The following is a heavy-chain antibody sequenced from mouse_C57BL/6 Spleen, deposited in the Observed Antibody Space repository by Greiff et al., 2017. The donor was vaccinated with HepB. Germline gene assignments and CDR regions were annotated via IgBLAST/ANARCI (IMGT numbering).Heavy chain of an antibody. V-gene: IGHV1-69*01. CDR2: IDPSDSYT. J-gene: IGHJ2*01. CDR3: ARNYGSSGDC. D-gene: IGHD1-1*01. CDR1: GYTFTSYW. Sequence: QVQLQQPGAELVMPGASVKLSCKASGYTFTSYWMHWVKQRPGQGLEWIGEIDPSDSYTNYNQKFKGKSTLTVDKSSSTAYMQLSSLTSEDSAVYYFARNYGSSGDCWGQGATLTVSS.